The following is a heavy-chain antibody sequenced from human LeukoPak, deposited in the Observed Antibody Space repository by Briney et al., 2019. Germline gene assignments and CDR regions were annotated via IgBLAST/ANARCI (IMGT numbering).Heavy chain of an antibody. CDR1: GGSISSYY. V-gene: IGHV4-59*01. Sequence: SETLSLTCTVSGGSISSYYWSWIRQPPGKGLEWTGYIYYSGSTNYNPSLKSRVTISVDTSKNQFSLKLSSVTAADTAVYYCAGGLYYYDSSGMGDFDYWGQGTLVTVSS. CDR3: AGGLYYYDSSGMGDFDY. CDR2: IYYSGST. D-gene: IGHD3-22*01. J-gene: IGHJ4*02.